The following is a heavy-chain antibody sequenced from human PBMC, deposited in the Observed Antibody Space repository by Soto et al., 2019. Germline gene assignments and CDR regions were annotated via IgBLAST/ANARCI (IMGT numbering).Heavy chain of an antibody. CDR3: ARDESDRSYWPLLGWFDP. V-gene: IGHV3-30-3*01. Sequence: QVQLVESGGGVVQPGRSLRLSCSASGFTFSSYAMHWVRQAPGKGLEWVAVISYDGSNKYYADSVKGRFTISRDNSKNTLYLEMNDLRSEDTAVYYCARDESDRSYWPLLGWFDPWGQGTLVTVSS. CDR1: GFTFSSYA. D-gene: IGHD1-26*01. J-gene: IGHJ5*02. CDR2: ISYDGSNK.